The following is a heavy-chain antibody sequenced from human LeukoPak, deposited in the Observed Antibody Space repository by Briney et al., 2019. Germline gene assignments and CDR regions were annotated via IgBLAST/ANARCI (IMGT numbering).Heavy chain of an antibody. V-gene: IGHV1-18*04. Sequence: ASVKVSSKASGYTFTDYYIHWVRQAPGQGLEWMGWISAYNGNTNYAQKLQGRVTMTTDTSTSTAYMELRSLRSDDTAVYYCARVLDIVVVPAAIDYWGQGTLVTVSS. CDR2: ISAYNGNT. J-gene: IGHJ4*02. CDR3: ARVLDIVVVPAAIDY. CDR1: GYTFTDYY. D-gene: IGHD2-2*03.